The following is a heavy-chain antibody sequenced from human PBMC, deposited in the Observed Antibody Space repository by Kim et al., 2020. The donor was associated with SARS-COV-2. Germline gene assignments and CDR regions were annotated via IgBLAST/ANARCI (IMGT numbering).Heavy chain of an antibody. Sequence: SVKVSCKASGGTFSSYAISWVRQAPGQGLEWMGGIIPIFGTANYAQKFQGRVTITADESTSTAYMELSSLRSEDTAVYYCARENFLAAAGINWFDPWGQGTLVTVSS. CDR3: ARENFLAAAGINWFDP. CDR1: GGTFSSYA. D-gene: IGHD6-13*01. CDR2: IIPIFGTA. V-gene: IGHV1-69*13. J-gene: IGHJ5*02.